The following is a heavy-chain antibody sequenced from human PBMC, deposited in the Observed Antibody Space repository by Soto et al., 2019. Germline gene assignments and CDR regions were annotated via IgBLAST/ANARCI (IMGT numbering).Heavy chain of an antibody. CDR2: VHDSWGS. J-gene: IGHJ5*02. D-gene: IGHD2-2*02. CDR3: AGVKGGYCSSTSCYKVGWFDP. V-gene: IGHV4-59*12. Sequence: SETLSLTCTVSGGSISSYYWSWIRQPPGKGLEWIGYVHDSWGSHYNPSLKSRVTISVDTSKNQFSLKLSSVTAADTAVYYCAGVKGGYCSSTSCYKVGWFDPWGQGTLVTVSS. CDR1: GGSISSYY.